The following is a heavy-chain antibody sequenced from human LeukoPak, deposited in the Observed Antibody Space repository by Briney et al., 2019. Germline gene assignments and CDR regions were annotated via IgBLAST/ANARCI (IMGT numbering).Heavy chain of an antibody. Sequence: SETLSLTCTVSGGSISSYHWSWIRQSPGKGLEWIGYIYYSGSTNYNPSLKSRVTISVDTSKKQFSLKLTSVTAADTAVYYCARTNYYDSSGYGGHTKCFDYWGQGTLVTVSS. CDR2: IYYSGST. CDR3: ARTNYYDSSGYGGHTKCFDY. CDR1: GGSISSYH. D-gene: IGHD3-22*01. J-gene: IGHJ4*02. V-gene: IGHV4-59*01.